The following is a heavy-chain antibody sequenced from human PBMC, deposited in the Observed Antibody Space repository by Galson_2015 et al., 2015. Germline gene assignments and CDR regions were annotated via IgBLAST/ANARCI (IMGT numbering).Heavy chain of an antibody. CDR3: ARDNCGGDYYSDYYMDV. V-gene: IGHV1-69*13. CDR1: GGTFSSYA. CDR2: IIPIFGTA. Sequence: SVKVSCKASGGTFSSYAISWVRQAPGQGLEWMGGIIPIFGTANYAQKFQGRVTITADESTSTAYMELSSLRSEDTAVYYCARDNCGGDYYSDYYMDVWGKGTTVTVSS. D-gene: IGHD2-21*02. J-gene: IGHJ6*03.